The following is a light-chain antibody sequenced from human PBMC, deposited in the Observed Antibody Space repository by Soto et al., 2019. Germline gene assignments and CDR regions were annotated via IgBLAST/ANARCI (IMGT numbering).Light chain of an antibody. V-gene: IGKV1-39*01. Sequence: IQMTQSPSSLSASVGDRVTITCRASQSISNYLSRYQQKTGKVPNILIYAASSLQSGVPSRFSGSGSGTDFTLTIRSLQPEDFATYYCQQSYSTPTFGQGTKVEIK. J-gene: IGKJ1*01. CDR1: QSISNY. CDR2: AAS. CDR3: QQSYSTPT.